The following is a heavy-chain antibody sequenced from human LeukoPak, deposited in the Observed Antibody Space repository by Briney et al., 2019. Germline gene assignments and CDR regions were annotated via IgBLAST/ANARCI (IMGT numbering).Heavy chain of an antibody. CDR1: GGSISRYY. CDR3: ARDGGQWELRGDFDY. V-gene: IGHV4-59*01. D-gene: IGHD1-26*01. CDR2: MYCSGST. Sequence: PSETLSLTCTVSGGSISRYYWSWIRQPPGKGLEGIGYMYCSGSTNYNPSLKSRVTISVDTSKNQFSLQLSSVTAADTAVYYCARDGGQWELRGDFDYWGQGTLVTVSS. J-gene: IGHJ4*02.